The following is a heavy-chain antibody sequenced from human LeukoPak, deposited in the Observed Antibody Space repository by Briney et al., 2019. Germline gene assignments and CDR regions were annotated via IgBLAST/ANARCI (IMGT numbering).Heavy chain of an antibody. J-gene: IGHJ6*04. CDR1: GFTFRSYS. D-gene: IGHD3-10*02. Sequence: PGGSLRLSCAASGFTFRSYSMNWVRQAPGKGLEWLSYISSGSGTIYYADSVKGRFTISRGNAKNLLYLQMNRLRAEDTAVYYCAELGITMIGGVWGKGTTVTISS. CDR2: ISSGSGTI. V-gene: IGHV3-48*01. CDR3: AELGITMIGGV.